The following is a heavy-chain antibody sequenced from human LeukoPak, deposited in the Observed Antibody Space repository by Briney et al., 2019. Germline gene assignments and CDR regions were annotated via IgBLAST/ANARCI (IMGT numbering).Heavy chain of an antibody. CDR3: ARDSKRITMVRGVIMVIDP. CDR2: INPSGGST. D-gene: IGHD3-10*01. J-gene: IGHJ5*02. V-gene: IGHV1-46*01. CDR1: GYTFTSYY. Sequence: ASVKVSCKASGYTFTSYYMHWVRQAPGQGLEWMGIINPSGGSTSYAQKFQGRVTMTRDTSTSTVYMELSSLRSEDTAVYYCARDSKRITMVRGVIMVIDPWGQGTLVTVSS.